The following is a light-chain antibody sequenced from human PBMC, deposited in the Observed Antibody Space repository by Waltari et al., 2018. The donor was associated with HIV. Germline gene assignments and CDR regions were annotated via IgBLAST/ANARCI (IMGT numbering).Light chain of an antibody. V-gene: IGKV1-5*03. CDR1: QSISSW. Sequence: DIQMTQSPSTLSASVGDRVTITCRASQSISSWLAWYQQKPGKAPKLLIYKASSLESGVPSRFSGSGSGTEFTLTISSLHPDDFATYYCQQYSRPMYTFGQGTKLEIK. J-gene: IGKJ2*01. CDR3: QQYSRPMYT. CDR2: KAS.